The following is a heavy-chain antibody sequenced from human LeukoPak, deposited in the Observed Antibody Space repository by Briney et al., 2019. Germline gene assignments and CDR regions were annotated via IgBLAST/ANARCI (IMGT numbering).Heavy chain of an antibody. CDR1: GGSISSYY. V-gene: IGHV4-59*08. CDR3: ARHCSGGSCYDAFDI. CDR2: IYYSGST. D-gene: IGHD2-15*01. Sequence: SETLSLTCTDSGGSISSYYWSWIRQPPGKGLEWIGYIYYSGSTNYNPSLKSRVTISVDTSKNQFSLKLSSVTAADTAVYYCARHCSGGSCYDAFDIWGQGTMVTVSS. J-gene: IGHJ3*02.